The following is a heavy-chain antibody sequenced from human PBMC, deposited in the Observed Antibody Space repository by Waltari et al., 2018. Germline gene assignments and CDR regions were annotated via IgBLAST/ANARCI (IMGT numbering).Heavy chain of an antibody. CDR1: AYSFTDYY. Sequence: QVQLVQSGAEVKKPGASVKVSCKASAYSFTDYYMHWMRQAPGQGLEWMGWINPNNGGTDYAQNFQGRVTMTRDTSISTAYMELSRLTSDETAVYYCAKVTSGAVAFEYWGQGTLVTVSS. CDR2: INPNNGGT. D-gene: IGHD6-19*01. V-gene: IGHV1-2*02. J-gene: IGHJ4*02. CDR3: AKVTSGAVAFEY.